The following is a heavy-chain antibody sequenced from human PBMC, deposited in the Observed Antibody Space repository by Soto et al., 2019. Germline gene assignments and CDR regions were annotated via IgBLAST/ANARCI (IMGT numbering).Heavy chain of an antibody. V-gene: IGHV5-51*01. Sequence: GESLKISCQSSGYTFSNFWIGWVRQLPGKGLEWMGIIYPGDHETRYSPSFHGKVTISADRSINTAYLQWNSLEASDSAFYFCARSPRSSPYFDYWGQGALVTVSS. CDR1: GYTFSNFW. D-gene: IGHD6-13*01. J-gene: IGHJ4*02. CDR2: IYPGDHET. CDR3: ARSPRSSPYFDY.